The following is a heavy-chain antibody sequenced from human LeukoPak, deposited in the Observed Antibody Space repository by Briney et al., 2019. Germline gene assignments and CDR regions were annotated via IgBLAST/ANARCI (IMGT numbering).Heavy chain of an antibody. V-gene: IGHV1-69*01. D-gene: IGHD2-2*01. CDR2: IIPIFGTA. CDR3: ARSIYCSSTSCSVYFQH. CDR1: GGTFSSYA. Sequence: ASMKVSCKASGGTFSSYAISWVRQAPGQGLEWMGGIIPIFGTANYAQKFQGRVTITADESTSTAYMELSSLRSEDTAVYYCARSIYCSSTSCSVYFQHWGQGTLVTVSS. J-gene: IGHJ1*01.